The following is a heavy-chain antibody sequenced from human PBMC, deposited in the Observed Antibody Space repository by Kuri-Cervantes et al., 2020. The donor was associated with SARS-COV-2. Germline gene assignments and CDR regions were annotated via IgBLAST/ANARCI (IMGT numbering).Heavy chain of an antibody. D-gene: IGHD6-13*01. V-gene: IGHV1-69*13. J-gene: IGHJ5*02. CDR3: ARGLGIAAAFGA. CDR2: IIPIFGTA. Sequence: SVKVSCKASGGTFSSYAISWVRQAPGQGLERMGGIIPIFGTANYAQKFQGRVTITADESTSTAYMELSSLRSEDTAVYYCARGLGIAAAFGAWGQGTLVTVSS. CDR1: GGTFSSYA.